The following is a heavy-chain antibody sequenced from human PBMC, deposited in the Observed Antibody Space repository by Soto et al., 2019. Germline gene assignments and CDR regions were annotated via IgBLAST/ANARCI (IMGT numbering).Heavy chain of an antibody. J-gene: IGHJ6*02. V-gene: IGHV4-39*01. D-gene: IGHD4-17*01. CDR3: ARVTMVIRDSDHYGMDV. CDR2: SYYSGTT. Sequence: SETLSLTCTVSGASISVQSYYWTWIRQPPGKGLEWVGSSYYSGTTYFNPSLKSRATISVDTSKNQVSLKLTSVTAADTAVYFCARVTMVIRDSDHYGMDVWGQGTTVTVSS. CDR1: GASISVQSYY.